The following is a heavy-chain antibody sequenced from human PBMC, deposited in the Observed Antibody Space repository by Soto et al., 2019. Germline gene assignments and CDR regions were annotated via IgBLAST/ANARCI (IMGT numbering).Heavy chain of an antibody. CDR1: GGSISSYY. CDR2: IYYSGST. CDR3: ARRGSQTWFDS. J-gene: IGHJ5*01. V-gene: IGHV4-59*01. Sequence: PSETLSLTCTVSGGSISSYYWSWMRQPPGKGLEWIGYIYYSGSTSYNPSLKSRVTISVDTSKNQFSRKLSSVTAADTAVYYCARRGSQTWFDSWGQGTLVTVSS.